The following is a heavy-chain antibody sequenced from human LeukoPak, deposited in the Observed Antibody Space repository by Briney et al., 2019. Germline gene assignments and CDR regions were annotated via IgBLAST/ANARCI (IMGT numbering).Heavy chain of an antibody. J-gene: IGHJ4*02. CDR3: ARDLYRIVVVPHYFDY. CDR2: MNHLGSER. CDR1: GFTFSSYW. D-gene: IGHD3-22*01. Sequence: GGSLRLSCAASGFTFSSYWMTWVRQAPGRGLEWVANMNHLGSERYYVDSVKGRFTISRDNAKNSLYLQMNSLRAEDTAVYYCARDLYRIVVVPHYFDYWGQGTLVTVSS. V-gene: IGHV3-7*01.